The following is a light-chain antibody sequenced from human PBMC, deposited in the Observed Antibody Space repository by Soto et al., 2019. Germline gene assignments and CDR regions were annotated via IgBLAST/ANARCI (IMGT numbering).Light chain of an antibody. V-gene: IGKV3-15*01. CDR2: GAS. CDR3: QQYNNWYT. Sequence: EIVMTQSPATLSVSPGERATLSCRASQSVSSNLAWYQQKPCQAPRLLIYGASTRATGIPARFSGSGSGTDFTLTISSLQSEDVAVYYCQQYNNWYTFGQGTKLEIK. J-gene: IGKJ2*01. CDR1: QSVSSN.